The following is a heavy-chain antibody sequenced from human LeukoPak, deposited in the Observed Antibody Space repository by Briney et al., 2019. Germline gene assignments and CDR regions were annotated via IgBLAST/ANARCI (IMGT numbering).Heavy chain of an antibody. J-gene: IGHJ6*03. V-gene: IGHV3-20*04. CDR3: ATDPYGDPDYYYYMDG. CDR1: GFTFDDYG. Sequence: GGSLRPSCAASGFTFDDYGMSWVRQAPGKGLEWVSGINWSGGNTGYADSVKGRFTISRDNAKNSLYLQMNSLRAEDTAVYYCATDPYGDPDYYYYMDGWGKGSSVTVSS. D-gene: IGHD4-17*01. CDR2: INWSGGNT.